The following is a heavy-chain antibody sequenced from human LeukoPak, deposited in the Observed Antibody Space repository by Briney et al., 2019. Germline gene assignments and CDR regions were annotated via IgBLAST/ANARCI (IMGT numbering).Heavy chain of an antibody. Sequence: SETLSLTCTVSGGSIDSSGSYWGWIRQPPGKGLEWIGCVYYGGDAYYNPSLKSRVTISADLSKNQFSLSLISVTAADTALYYCARLFSRGWPYYYGLGAWGQGTTVTVSS. CDR1: GGSIDSSGSY. D-gene: IGHD6-19*01. CDR3: ARLFSRGWPYYYGLGA. V-gene: IGHV4-39*01. J-gene: IGHJ6*02. CDR2: VYYGGDA.